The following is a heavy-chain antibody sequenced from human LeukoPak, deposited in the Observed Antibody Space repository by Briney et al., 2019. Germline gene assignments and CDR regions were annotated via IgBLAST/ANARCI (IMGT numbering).Heavy chain of an antibody. CDR3: ARGGRTTWHGMDV. D-gene: IGHD4-17*01. J-gene: IGHJ6*02. CDR2: ISYDGSNK. Sequence: GGSLRLSCAASGFTFSSYGMHWVRQAPGKGLEWVAVISYDGSNKYYADSVKGRFTISRDNSKNTLYLQMNSLRAEDTAVYYCARGGRTTWHGMDVWGQGTTVTVSS. CDR1: GFTFSSYG. V-gene: IGHV3-30*03.